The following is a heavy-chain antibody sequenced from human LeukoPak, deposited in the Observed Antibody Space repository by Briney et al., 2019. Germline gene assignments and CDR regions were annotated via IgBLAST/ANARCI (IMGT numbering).Heavy chain of an antibody. CDR3: AREPEPAITLVRGEVFDI. CDR1: GGTFSSYV. D-gene: IGHD3-10*01. V-gene: IGHV1-69*13. Sequence: SVKVSCKASGGTFSSYVISWVRQAPGQGLEWMGGIIPGFGTANYAQTFKGTVTITADVSATTVYMVLNSLRSEDTAVYYCAREPEPAITLVRGEVFDIWGQGTMVIVSS. CDR2: IIPGFGTA. J-gene: IGHJ3*02.